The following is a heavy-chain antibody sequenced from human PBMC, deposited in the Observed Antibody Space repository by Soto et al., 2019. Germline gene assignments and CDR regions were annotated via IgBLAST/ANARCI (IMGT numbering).Heavy chain of an antibody. D-gene: IGHD3-22*01. CDR2: INPGNGKT. CDR3: ARGGYFDSSGYLGY. Sequence: ASVKVSCKASGYTFTSYGMNWVRQAPGRRLEWMGWINPGNGKTKYSQKVQGRLIITRDTSASTAYMQLSSLTSEDTAIYYCARGGYFDSSGYLGYWGQGTLVTVSS. J-gene: IGHJ4*02. V-gene: IGHV1-3*01. CDR1: GYTFTSYG.